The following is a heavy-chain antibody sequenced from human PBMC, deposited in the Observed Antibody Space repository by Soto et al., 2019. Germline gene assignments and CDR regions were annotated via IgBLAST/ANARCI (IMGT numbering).Heavy chain of an antibody. CDR1: GFTVSSNY. V-gene: IGHV3-53*01. CDR2: IYSGGST. CDR3: ARGGIGVVTANYYGMDV. Sequence: SCAASGFTVSSNYMSWVRQAPGKGLEWVSVIYSGGSTYYADSVKGRFTISRDNSKNTLYLQMNSLRAEDTAVYYCARGGIGVVTANYYGMDVWGQGTTVTVSS. D-gene: IGHD2-21*02. J-gene: IGHJ6*02.